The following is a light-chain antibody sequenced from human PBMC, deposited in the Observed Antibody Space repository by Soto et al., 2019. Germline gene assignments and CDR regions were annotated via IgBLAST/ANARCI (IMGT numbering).Light chain of an antibody. V-gene: IGLV2-14*03. J-gene: IGLJ1*01. Sequence: QSALTQPASVSGSPGQSITISCTGTSSDIGHYDYVSWYQQHPGKAPKLMIYHVTYRPSGVSNRFSGSRSGNTASLTISGLQPDDEGDYFCVSYTDTDTLVFGTGTKVTVL. CDR1: SSDIGHYDY. CDR3: VSYTDTDTLV. CDR2: HVT.